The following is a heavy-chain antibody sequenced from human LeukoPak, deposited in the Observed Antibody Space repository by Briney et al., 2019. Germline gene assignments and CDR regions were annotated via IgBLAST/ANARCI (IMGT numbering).Heavy chain of an antibody. CDR2: IYYSGST. D-gene: IGHD3-16*01. V-gene: IGHV4-39*07. CDR1: GGSISSSSYY. CDR3: ARGLTVYHFDY. Sequence: SVTLSLTCTVSGGSISSSSYYWGWIRQPPGKGLEWIGSIYYSGSTYYNPSLKSRVTISVDTSKNQFSLKLSSVTAADTAVYYCARGLTVYHFDYWGQGTLVTVSS. J-gene: IGHJ4*02.